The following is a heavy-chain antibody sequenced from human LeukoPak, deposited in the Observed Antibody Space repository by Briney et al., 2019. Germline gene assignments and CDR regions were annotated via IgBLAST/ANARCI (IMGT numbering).Heavy chain of an antibody. CDR3: AKGVRPGYSGYDWDY. D-gene: IGHD5-12*01. Sequence: GGSLRLSCAASGFTFSSYAMSWVRQAPGKGLEWVSGISGSGGSTYYADSVKGRFTISRDNSKKTLYLQMNSLRAEDTAVYYCAKGVRPGYSGYDWDYWGQGTLVTVSS. CDR2: ISGSGGST. V-gene: IGHV3-23*01. CDR1: GFTFSSYA. J-gene: IGHJ4*02.